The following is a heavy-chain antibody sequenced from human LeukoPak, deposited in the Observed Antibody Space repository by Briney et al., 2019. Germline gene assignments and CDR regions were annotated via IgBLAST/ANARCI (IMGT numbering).Heavy chain of an antibody. V-gene: IGHV4-4*07. CDR2: IYTSGST. J-gene: IGHJ2*01. Sequence: SETLSLTCTVSGGSISSYYWSWIRQPAGKGLEWIGRIYTSGSTNYNPSLKSRVTISVDTSKNQFSLKLSSVTAADTAVYYCARDRYYYDSSGYYDHWHFDLWGRGTLVTVSS. CDR1: GGSISSYY. D-gene: IGHD3-22*01. CDR3: ARDRYYYDSSGYYDHWHFDL.